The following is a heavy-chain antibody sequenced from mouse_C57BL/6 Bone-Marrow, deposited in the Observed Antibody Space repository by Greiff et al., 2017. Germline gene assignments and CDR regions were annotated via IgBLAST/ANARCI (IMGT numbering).Heavy chain of an antibody. CDR1: GFTFTDYY. D-gene: IGHD2-5*01. V-gene: IGHV7-3*01. CDR2: IRNKANGYTT. CDR3: ARWSNYRIAMDY. J-gene: IGHJ4*01. Sequence: EVMLVESGGGLVQPGGSLSLSCAASGFTFTDYYMSWVRQPPGKALEWLGFIRNKANGYTTEYSASVKGRFTISRDNSQSILDLQMNALRAEDSATYYCARWSNYRIAMDYWGQGTSVTVSS.